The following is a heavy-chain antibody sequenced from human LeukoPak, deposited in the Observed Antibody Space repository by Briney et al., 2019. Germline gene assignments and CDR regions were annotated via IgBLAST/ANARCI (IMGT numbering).Heavy chain of an antibody. V-gene: IGHV4-30-2*01. Sequence: PSETLSLTCAVSGGSISSGGYSWSWIRQPPGKGLEWIGYIYHSGSTYYNPSLKRRVTISVGRSKNQFSLKLSSVTAADTAVYYCARERDDYYGMDVWGQGTTVTVSS. CDR1: GGSISSGGYS. CDR3: ARERDDYYGMDV. J-gene: IGHJ6*02. CDR2: IYHSGST.